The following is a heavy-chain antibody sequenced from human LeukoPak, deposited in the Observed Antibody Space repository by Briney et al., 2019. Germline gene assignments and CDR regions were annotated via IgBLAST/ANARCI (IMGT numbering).Heavy chain of an antibody. V-gene: IGHV4-59*01. J-gene: IGHJ5*02. CDR1: GGSISSYY. CDR2: IYYSGST. CDR3: ALRNWDNWFDP. Sequence: PPETLSLTCTVSGGSISSYYWSWIRQPPGKGLEWIGYIYYSGSTNYNPSLKSRVTISVDTSKNQFSLKLSSVTAADTAVYYCALRNWDNWFDPWGQGTLVTVSS. D-gene: IGHD1-1*01.